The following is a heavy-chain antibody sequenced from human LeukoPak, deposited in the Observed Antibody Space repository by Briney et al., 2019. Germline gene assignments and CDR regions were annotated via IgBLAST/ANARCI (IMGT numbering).Heavy chain of an antibody. V-gene: IGHV4-30-2*01. CDR1: GGSISSGGYY. CDR2: IYHSGST. CDR3: ARDPFGVHYDSSGTRTEREDAFDI. D-gene: IGHD3-22*01. J-gene: IGHJ3*02. Sequence: SQTLSLTCTVSGGSISSGGYYWSWIRQPPGKGLEWIGYIYHSGSTYYNPSLKSRVTISVDRSKNQFSLKLSSVTAADTAVYYCARDPFGVHYDSSGTRTEREDAFDIWGQGTTVTVSS.